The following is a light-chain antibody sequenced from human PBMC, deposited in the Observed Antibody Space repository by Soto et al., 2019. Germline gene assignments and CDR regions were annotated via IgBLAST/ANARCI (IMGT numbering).Light chain of an antibody. CDR3: QQLKSYPYT. Sequence: EIVLTQSPGTLSLSPGERATLSCRASQTISGTYLAWYQQKPGQAPRLLIYSSSSRAAGVSDRFSGSGSGTDFSLTISRLEPEDFATYYCQQLKSYPYTFGQGTKVDIK. V-gene: IGKV3-20*01. CDR2: SSS. CDR1: QTISGTY. J-gene: IGKJ2*01.